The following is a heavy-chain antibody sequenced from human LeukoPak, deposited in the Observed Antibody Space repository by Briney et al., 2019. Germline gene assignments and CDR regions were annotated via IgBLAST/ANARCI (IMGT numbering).Heavy chain of an antibody. Sequence: PGGSLRLSCAASGFTFSTYAMSWVRQAPGKGLEWVSAITGSGGSTYYADSVKGRFTISRDNSKNTLYLQMNSLRAEDTAVYYCAKDKGLRYCSSASCPYYYYGMDVWGQGTTVTVSS. D-gene: IGHD2-2*01. CDR1: GFTFSTYA. V-gene: IGHV3-23*01. CDR3: AKDKGLRYCSSASCPYYYYGMDV. CDR2: ITGSGGST. J-gene: IGHJ6*02.